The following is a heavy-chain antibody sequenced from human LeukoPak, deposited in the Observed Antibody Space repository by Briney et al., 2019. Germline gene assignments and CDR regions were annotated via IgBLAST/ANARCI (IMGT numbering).Heavy chain of an antibody. Sequence: ASVKVSCKTSGYTFTGYYMHWVRQAPGQGLEWMGWIKPNTGGTNYAQKFQGRVTMTSDTSISTAYMELSSLRSDDTAVYYCARAPMIVVVFPPRLDYWGQGTLVTVSS. J-gene: IGHJ4*02. V-gene: IGHV1-2*02. CDR1: GYTFTGYY. CDR3: ARAPMIVVVFPPRLDY. D-gene: IGHD3-22*01. CDR2: IKPNTGGT.